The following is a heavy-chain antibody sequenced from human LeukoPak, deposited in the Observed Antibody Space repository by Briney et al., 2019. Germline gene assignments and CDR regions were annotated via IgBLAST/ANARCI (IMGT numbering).Heavy chain of an antibody. V-gene: IGHV3-21*01. CDR2: ISSSSSYI. CDR1: GFTFSSYS. J-gene: IGHJ5*02. Sequence: NPGGSLRLSCAASGFTFSSYSMNWVRQVPGKGLEWVSSISSSSSYIYYADSVKGRFTISRDNAKNSLYLQMNSLRAEDTAVYYCARDRYCSSTSCYPWFDPWGQGTLVTVSS. CDR3: ARDRYCSSTSCYPWFDP. D-gene: IGHD2-2*01.